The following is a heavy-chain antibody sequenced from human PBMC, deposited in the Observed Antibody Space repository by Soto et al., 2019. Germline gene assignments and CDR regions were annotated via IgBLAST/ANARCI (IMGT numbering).Heavy chain of an antibody. CDR2: VKDGGST. J-gene: IGHJ4*02. D-gene: IGHD5-12*01. CDR1: GGSLTGYY. Sequence: QVQLQQWGAGLLKPSETLSLTCTVNGGSLTGYYWSWIRQPPGKGLEWIGEVKDGGSTNYSPSLRGRVPISADTSKNHFSLRLNSVAAADPAVYFCARGQEGIVATHWDQGALVTVSS. CDR3: ARGQEGIVATH. V-gene: IGHV4-34*01.